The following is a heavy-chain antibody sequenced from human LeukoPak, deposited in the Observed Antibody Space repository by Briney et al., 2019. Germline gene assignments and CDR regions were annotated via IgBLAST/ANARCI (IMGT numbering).Heavy chain of an antibody. J-gene: IGHJ4*02. CDR1: GFTFSSYG. Sequence: AGGSLRLSCAASGFTFSSYGMHWVRQAPGKGLEWVAVISYDGGNKYYADSVKGRFTISRDNSKNTLYLQMNSLRAEDTAVYYCAKMGGYGGNSDYFDYWGQGTLVTVSS. CDR3: AKMGGYGGNSDYFDY. CDR2: ISYDGGNK. D-gene: IGHD4-23*01. V-gene: IGHV3-30*18.